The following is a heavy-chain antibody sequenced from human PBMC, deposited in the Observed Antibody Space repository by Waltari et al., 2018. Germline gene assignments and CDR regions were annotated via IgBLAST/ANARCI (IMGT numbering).Heavy chain of an antibody. D-gene: IGHD2-8*01. CDR1: GYNFNDSY. Sequence: EVQLAQSGAEVKKPGTTVKISCRVSGYNFNDSYIHWVQQAPGKRLEWMGRIDPEDGETTYADKFQGRVTITADTSRDTAYMELSSLRSEDSAVYYCATDPMGPTDYWGHGTLVTVSS. V-gene: IGHV1-69-2*01. CDR2: IDPEDGET. CDR3: ATDPMGPTDY. J-gene: IGHJ4*01.